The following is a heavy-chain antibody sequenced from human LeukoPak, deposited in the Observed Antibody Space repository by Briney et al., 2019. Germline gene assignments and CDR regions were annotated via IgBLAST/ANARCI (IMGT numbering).Heavy chain of an antibody. Sequence: GGSLRLSCAASGFSLSRYWMSWVRQAPGKGLEWVANIKQDGSEKFYVDSVKGRFTISRDNAKNSLYLQMNSLRAEDTAVYYCARDYDYVWGSCRYTDLTTYWFDPWGQGTLVTVSS. CDR1: GFSLSRYW. J-gene: IGHJ5*02. CDR3: ARDYDYVWGSCRYTDLTTYWFDP. V-gene: IGHV3-7*01. CDR2: IKQDGSEK. D-gene: IGHD3-16*02.